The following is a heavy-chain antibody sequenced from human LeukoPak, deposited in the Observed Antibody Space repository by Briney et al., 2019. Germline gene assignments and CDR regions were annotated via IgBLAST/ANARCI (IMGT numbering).Heavy chain of an antibody. Sequence: SETLSLTCSVSGVSISGAGFYWSWIRQHPGKGLEWIGHIYYTGTTYYNSSLKSRVTISVDTSKNQFSLKLSSVTAADTAVYYCARLDTGVSYYYVMDVWGQGTTVTVSS. CDR3: ARLDTGVSYYYVMDV. CDR2: IYYTGTT. CDR1: GVSISGAGFY. J-gene: IGHJ6*02. D-gene: IGHD5-18*01. V-gene: IGHV4-31*03.